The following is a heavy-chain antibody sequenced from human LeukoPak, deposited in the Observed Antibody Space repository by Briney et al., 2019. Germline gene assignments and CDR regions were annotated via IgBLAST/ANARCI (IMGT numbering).Heavy chain of an antibody. CDR3: TTDPFVWFGVAYNYNAMDV. D-gene: IGHD3-10*01. CDR2: IWYDGSNK. CDR1: GFTFSSYG. J-gene: IGHJ6*02. V-gene: IGHV3-33*01. Sequence: GGSLRLSCAASGFTFSSYGMHWVRQAPGKGLEWVAVIWYDGSNKYYADSVKGRFTISRDDSKNTLYLQMNSLRTEDTAVYYCTTDPFVWFGVAYNYNAMDVWGQGTTVTVAS.